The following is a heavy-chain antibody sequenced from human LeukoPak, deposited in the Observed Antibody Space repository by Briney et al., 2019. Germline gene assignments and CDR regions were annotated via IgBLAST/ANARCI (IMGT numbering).Heavy chain of an antibody. J-gene: IGHJ3*02. Sequence: SETLSLTCAVYGGSFSGDFWSWIRQSPGKGLEWIGEINHGGSTTYNPSLKSRVTISVDTSKNQFSLKLSSVTAADTAVYYCARRGITMIVVATIDDAFDIWGQGTMVTVSS. V-gene: IGHV4-34*01. D-gene: IGHD3-22*01. CDR2: INHGGST. CDR3: ARRGITMIVVATIDDAFDI. CDR1: GGSFSGDF.